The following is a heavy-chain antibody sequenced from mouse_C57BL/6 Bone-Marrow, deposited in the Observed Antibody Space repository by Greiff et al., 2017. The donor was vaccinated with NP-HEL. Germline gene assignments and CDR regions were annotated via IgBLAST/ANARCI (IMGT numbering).Heavy chain of an antibody. V-gene: IGHV1-72*01. D-gene: IGHD2-4*01. CDR2: VDPDSGGT. CDR1: CYTPTSLL. J-gene: IGHJ2*01. CDR3: ARLGDYDVEVYFDY. Sequence: VQLQQPGAEPVKPGALAKPSFQGSCYTPTSLLMHRVSQRPGRGPEWIGRVDPDSGGTKYNEKFKSKATLTVDKPSSTAYMQLSSLTSEDSAVYYCARLGDYDVEVYFDYWGQGTTLTVSS.